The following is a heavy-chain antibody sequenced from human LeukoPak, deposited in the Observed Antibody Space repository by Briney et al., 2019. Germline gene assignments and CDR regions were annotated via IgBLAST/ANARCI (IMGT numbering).Heavy chain of an antibody. J-gene: IGHJ4*02. CDR2: ISDSGKNR. V-gene: IGHV3-23*01. CDR1: GFSFSTFA. D-gene: IGHD1-7*01. Sequence: GGSLRLSCAASGFSFSTFAMTWVRQAPGKGLEWVSAISDSAISDSGKNRYYADSVKGRFTISRDDSKNTLYLQMNSLRAEDTAVYYCARDGSSMQLELLILEPFDYWGQGTLVTVSS. CDR3: ARDGSSMQLELLILEPFDY.